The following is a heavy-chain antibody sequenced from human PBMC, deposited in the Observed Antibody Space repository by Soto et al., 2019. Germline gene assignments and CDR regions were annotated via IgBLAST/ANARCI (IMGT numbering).Heavy chain of an antibody. D-gene: IGHD1-1*01. CDR2: IYVSGST. CDR3: AKDRGYNSQFFYYYGLDV. CDR1: GGSISDYY. V-gene: IGHV4-4*07. J-gene: IGHJ6*02. Sequence: QVQLQESGPGLVKPSETLSLTCNVSGGSISDYYWSWIRQPADKGLEWIGRIYVSGSTDYNPSLKSRVTMSADTSKNLFSLRRTSVTAADTAVYFCAKDRGYNSQFFYYYGLDVWGQGTTVTVSS.